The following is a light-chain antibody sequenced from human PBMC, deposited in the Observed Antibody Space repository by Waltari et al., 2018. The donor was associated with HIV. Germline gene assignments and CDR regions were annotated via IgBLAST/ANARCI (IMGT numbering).Light chain of an antibody. CDR1: NSDY. Sequence: QSALTQAASVSGSPGQSITISCNETNSDYVSWYQQSPGRPPKLIIYEVNSRPSGVSRRFSGSKSGNTASLTISGLQAEDEADYYCASPMLFGGGTRLTVL. CDR3: ASPML. V-gene: IGLV2-14*01. J-gene: IGLJ2*01. CDR2: EVN.